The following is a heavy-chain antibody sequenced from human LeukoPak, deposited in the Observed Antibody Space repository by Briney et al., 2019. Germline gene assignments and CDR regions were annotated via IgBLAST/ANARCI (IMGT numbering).Heavy chain of an antibody. V-gene: IGHV4-61*02. J-gene: IGHJ4*02. CDR2: ISSSGST. D-gene: IGHD4-17*01. CDR1: GDSISIGYYY. CDR3: ARSDYGDYEGGFAY. Sequence: SETLSLTCTVSGDSISIGYYYWSWIRHPAGKGLEGIGRISSSGSTNYNPSLKSRVTISVDTSKNQFSLKLSSVTAADTAVYYCARSDYGDYEGGFAYWGQGTLVTVSS.